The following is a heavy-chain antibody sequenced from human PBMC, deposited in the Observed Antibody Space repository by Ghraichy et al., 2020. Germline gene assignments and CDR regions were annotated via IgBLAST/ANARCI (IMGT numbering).Heavy chain of an antibody. Sequence: GGSLRLSCAASGFTFSSYGMHWVRQAPGKGLQWVAFISYDGSNKYYADSVKGRFTISRDNSKNTLYLQMNSLRAEDTAVYFCAKVYFTMIVVALFDYWGQGTLVTVSS. D-gene: IGHD3-22*01. V-gene: IGHV3-30*18. J-gene: IGHJ4*02. CDR1: GFTFSSYG. CDR2: ISYDGSNK. CDR3: AKVYFTMIVVALFDY.